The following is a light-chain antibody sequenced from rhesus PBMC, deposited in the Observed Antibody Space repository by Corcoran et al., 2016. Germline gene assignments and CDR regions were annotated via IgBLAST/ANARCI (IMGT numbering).Light chain of an antibody. V-gene: IGKV1-74*01. CDR2: KAS. CDR3: QHCYGTPRT. J-gene: IGKJ1*01. Sequence: DIQMTQSPSSLSASVGDRVTITCRASENVNNYLNWYQQKPGKAPKLLIYKASTLQSGVPSRFRGSGSGTDYTFTISSLQPEDVATYYCQHCYGTPRTFGQGTKVEIK. CDR1: ENVNNY.